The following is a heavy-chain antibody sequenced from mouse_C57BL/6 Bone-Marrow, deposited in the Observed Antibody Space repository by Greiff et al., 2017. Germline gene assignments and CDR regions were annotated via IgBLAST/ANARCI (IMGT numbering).Heavy chain of an antibody. CDR2: ISSGGDYI. V-gene: IGHV5-9-1*02. D-gene: IGHD3-3*01. Sequence: EVKLMESGEGLVKPGGSLKLSCAASGFTFSSYAMSWVRQTPEKRLEWVAYISSGGDYIYYADTVKGRFTISRDNARNTLYLQMSSLKSEDTAMYYCTRAGLRAPFDYWGQGTTLTVSS. J-gene: IGHJ2*01. CDR1: GFTFSSYA. CDR3: TRAGLRAPFDY.